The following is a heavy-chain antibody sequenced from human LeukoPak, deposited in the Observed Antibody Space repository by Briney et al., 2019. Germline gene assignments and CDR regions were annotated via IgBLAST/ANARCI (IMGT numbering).Heavy chain of an antibody. D-gene: IGHD6-19*01. Sequence: GGSLRLSCGGSGFTFKSFSMHWVRQAPGKGLEWVSDISSNSGIKSYAESVKGRFTISRDNAKNSLYLQMNSLRAEDTAVYDCARVSLSSGCLSNWGQGTLVTVSS. V-gene: IGHV3-48*01. CDR3: ARVSLSSGCLSN. CDR1: GFTFKSFS. J-gene: IGHJ4*02. CDR2: ISSNSGIK.